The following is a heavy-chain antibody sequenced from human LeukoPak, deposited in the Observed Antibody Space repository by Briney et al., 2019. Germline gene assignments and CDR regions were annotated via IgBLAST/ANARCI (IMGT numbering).Heavy chain of an antibody. V-gene: IGHV3-23*01. CDR1: GFTFSSFA. D-gene: IGHD2-15*01. J-gene: IGHJ4*02. Sequence: GGSLRLSCAASGFTFSSFAMSWVRQTPGKGLEWVAALSGSDPGTYYPASVRGRFIIPRDNSKTTLYLQLSSLRAEDTAIYYCAKASLGHCSGVCCYHFDYWGQGTLVTVSS. CDR2: LSGSDPGT. CDR3: AKASLGHCSGVCCYHFDY.